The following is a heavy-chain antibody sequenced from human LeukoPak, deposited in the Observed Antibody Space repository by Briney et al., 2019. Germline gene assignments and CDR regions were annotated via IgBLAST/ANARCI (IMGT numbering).Heavy chain of an antibody. J-gene: IGHJ4*02. CDR1: DNSISSGNYY. CDR3: ARDRGTWNDDGFDY. Sequence: SETLSLTCTVSDNSISSGNYYWTWIRQPAGKGLEWIGRIYPTGSTNYNPSLMSRVTISIDTSKKQFSLNLNSVTAADTAVYYCARDRGTWNDDGFDYWGQGTLVTVSS. CDR2: IYPTGST. D-gene: IGHD1-1*01. V-gene: IGHV4-61*02.